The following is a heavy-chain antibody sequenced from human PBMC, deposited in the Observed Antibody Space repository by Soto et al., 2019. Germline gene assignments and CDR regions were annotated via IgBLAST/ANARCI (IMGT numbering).Heavy chain of an antibody. V-gene: IGHV4-34*01. CDR3: ATSHYGGWAAWFDP. CDR1: GESLSGYY. Sequence: QVQLQQWGAGLLKPSETLSLTCGVHGESLSGYYWTWIRQPPGRGLEWIGEINPGRNTNYNPSLKSRVTISTDTSENHFSLNLTSVTAADTAIYYCATSHYGGWAAWFDPWGQGTLVTISS. J-gene: IGHJ5*02. D-gene: IGHD3-10*01. CDR2: INPGRNT.